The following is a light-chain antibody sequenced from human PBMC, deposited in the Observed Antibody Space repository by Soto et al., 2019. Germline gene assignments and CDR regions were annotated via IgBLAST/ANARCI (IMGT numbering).Light chain of an antibody. CDR2: AAS. CDR3: QQSYSTPYT. CDR1: QSISSY. Sequence: DIQTTQSPSSLSASVGDRVTITCRASQSISSYLNWYQQKPGKAPKLLIYAASSLQSGVPSRFSGSGSGTDFTLTISSLQPEDSATYYCQQSYSTPYTFGQGTKVDIK. J-gene: IGKJ2*01. V-gene: IGKV1-39*01.